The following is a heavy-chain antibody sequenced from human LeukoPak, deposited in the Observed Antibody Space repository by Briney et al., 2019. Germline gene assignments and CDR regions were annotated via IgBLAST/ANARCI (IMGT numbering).Heavy chain of an antibody. J-gene: IGHJ4*02. Sequence: PPGGSLRLSCAASGFTFSSYAMSWVRQAPGKGLEWVSAISGCGGSTYYADSVKGRFTISRDNSKNTLYLQMNSLRAEDTAVYYCAKRGCSGGSCYSDMYYFDYWGQGTLVTVSS. D-gene: IGHD2-15*01. CDR3: AKRGCSGGSCYSDMYYFDY. CDR1: GFTFSSYA. CDR2: ISGCGGST. V-gene: IGHV3-23*01.